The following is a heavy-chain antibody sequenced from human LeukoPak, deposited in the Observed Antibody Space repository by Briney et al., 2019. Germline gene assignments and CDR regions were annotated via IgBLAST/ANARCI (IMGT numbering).Heavy chain of an antibody. CDR3: AARPRMPPRFDY. V-gene: IGHV3-23*01. CDR2: ISNGGGSA. D-gene: IGHD1-14*01. J-gene: IGHJ4*02. CDR1: GFTFSSYP. Sequence: PGGSLRLSCAASGFTFSSYPMSWVRQAPGKGLQWVSAISNGGGSAYYADSVKGRFTISRDNSKSTLYLQMDSLRADDTAIYYCAARPRMPPRFDYWGQGTLVTVSS.